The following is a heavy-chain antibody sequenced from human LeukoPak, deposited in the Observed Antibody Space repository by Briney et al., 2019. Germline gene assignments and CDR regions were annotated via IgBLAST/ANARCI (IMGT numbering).Heavy chain of an antibody. CDR2: IYHSGST. J-gene: IGHJ5*02. CDR3: ARITSYDYVWGSYRQDWFDP. V-gene: IGHV4-38-2*01. D-gene: IGHD3-16*02. Sequence: PSETLSLTSAVSGYSISSGYYWGWIRQPPGKGLEWIGSIYHSGSTYYNPSLKSRVTISVDTSKNQFSLKLSSVTAADTAVYYCARITSYDYVWGSYRQDWFDPWGQGTLVTVSS. CDR1: GYSISSGYY.